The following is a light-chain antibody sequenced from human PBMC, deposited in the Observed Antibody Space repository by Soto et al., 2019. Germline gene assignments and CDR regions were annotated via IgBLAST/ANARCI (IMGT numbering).Light chain of an antibody. J-gene: IGKJ1*01. CDR3: QQRCGSPPTWP. V-gene: IGKV3-20*01. CDR1: QRISSNS. CDR2: DAP. Sequence: EIVLTQSPGTLSLSPGERATLSCRASQRISSNSLAWYQQKPGQAPRLLIYDAPNRATGIPDRFSGSGPGTDFPLTISRLEPEDFAVYYCQQRCGSPPTWPFGQGTKVEIK.